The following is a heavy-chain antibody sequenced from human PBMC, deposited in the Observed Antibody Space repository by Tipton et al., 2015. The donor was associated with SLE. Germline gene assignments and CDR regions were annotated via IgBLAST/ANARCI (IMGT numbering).Heavy chain of an antibody. V-gene: IGHV1-69*18. CDR3: ARDGYSSGWRGPGAFDI. Sequence: QVQLVPSGPEVKKPGSSVKVSCKASGGTFSSYAISWVRQAPGQGLEWMGRIIPIFGTANYAQKFQGRVTITADESTSTAYMELSSLRSEDTAVYYCARDGYSSGWRGPGAFDIWGQGTMVTVSS. CDR2: IIPIFGTA. J-gene: IGHJ3*02. CDR1: GGTFSSYA. D-gene: IGHD6-19*01.